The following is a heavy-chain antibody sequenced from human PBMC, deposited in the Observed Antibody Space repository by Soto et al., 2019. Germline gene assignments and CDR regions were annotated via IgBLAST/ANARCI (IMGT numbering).Heavy chain of an antibody. D-gene: IGHD2-2*01. Sequence: ASGKVSCKASGYTFTNYGISWVRQAPGQGLEWMGWINPYKGNTIYAQKFQGRVTLTTDTSTNTAYMELRSLTSDDTAVYYCARRPSADWFDPWGQGTLVPVSS. CDR3: ARRPSADWFDP. CDR2: INPYKGNT. J-gene: IGHJ5*02. V-gene: IGHV1-18*01. CDR1: GYTFTNYG.